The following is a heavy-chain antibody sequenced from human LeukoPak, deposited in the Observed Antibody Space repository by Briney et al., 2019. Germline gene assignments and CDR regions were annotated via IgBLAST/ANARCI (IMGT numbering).Heavy chain of an antibody. Sequence: PSETLSLTCAVYGGSLNGHYWSWIRQPPGKGLEWIGEGSDSGGTKFNPSLKSRVTISADTSKNQFSLKLSSVTAADTAVYYCARRNSSGWYKSIWYFDLWGRGTLVTVSS. D-gene: IGHD6-19*01. J-gene: IGHJ2*01. CDR1: GGSLNGHY. CDR3: ARRNSSGWYKSIWYFDL. V-gene: IGHV4-34*01. CDR2: GSDSGGT.